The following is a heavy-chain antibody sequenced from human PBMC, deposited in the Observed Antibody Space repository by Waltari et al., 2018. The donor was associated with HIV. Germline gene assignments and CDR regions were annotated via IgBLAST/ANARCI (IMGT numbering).Heavy chain of an antibody. CDR1: GGSISNYY. V-gene: IGHV4-59*01. D-gene: IGHD5-18*01. CDR3: ARSGYSYGTGYYFDY. J-gene: IGHJ4*02. CDR2: IYFTGST. Sequence: QVQLQESGPGLVKPSETLSLTCTVSGGSISNYYWSWIRQPPGKGLDLLGFIYFTGSTNYNPSLNSRVTMSVDTSKNQFSLKLSSVTAADTAVYYCARSGYSYGTGYYFDYWGQGTLVTVSS.